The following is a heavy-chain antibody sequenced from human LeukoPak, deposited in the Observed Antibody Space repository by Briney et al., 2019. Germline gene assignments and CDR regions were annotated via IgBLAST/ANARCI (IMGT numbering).Heavy chain of an antibody. CDR3: ARDGYSSTWAEYFQD. Sequence: GGSLRLSCAASGFTVSSSYMSWVRQAPGKGREWVSAIYSGGSTYYADSVKGRFTISRDNSKNTLYLQMNSLRAEDTAVYYCARDGYSSTWAEYFQDWGQGTLVTVSS. D-gene: IGHD6-13*01. CDR1: GFTVSSSY. V-gene: IGHV3-53*01. J-gene: IGHJ1*01. CDR2: IYSGGST.